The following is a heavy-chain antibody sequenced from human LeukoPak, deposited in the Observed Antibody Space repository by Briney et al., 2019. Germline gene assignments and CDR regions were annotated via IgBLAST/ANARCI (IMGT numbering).Heavy chain of an antibody. J-gene: IGHJ4*02. V-gene: IGHV4-59*01. CDR3: ARGGYSYGSFRLYFDY. Sequence: SETLSLTCTVSGYSISTYYWSWIRQPPGKELEWIAYFSYSGATTYNPSPKSRVTISPDMSKNQFSLTLNSVTAADTAVYYCARGGYSYGSFRLYFDYWGQGILVTVSS. D-gene: IGHD5-18*01. CDR1: GYSISTYY. CDR2: FSYSGAT.